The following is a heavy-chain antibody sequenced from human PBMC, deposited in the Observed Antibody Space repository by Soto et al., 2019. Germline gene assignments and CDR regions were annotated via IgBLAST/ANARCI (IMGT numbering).Heavy chain of an antibody. CDR2: LDWDDDK. J-gene: IGHJ4*02. V-gene: IGHV2-70*01. CDR3: ARICYDGSGSYYNVLGEYYFDY. Sequence: SGPTQAHPTQTLTLTCTFSGFSPSTSGMCVSWIRQTPGKALEWLALLDWDDDKYYSTTLKTRLTISKDTTKTQMVLTMTNMDPVDTATYYCARICYDGSGSYYNVLGEYYFDYWGQGTLVTVSS. D-gene: IGHD3-10*01. CDR1: GFSPSTSGMC.